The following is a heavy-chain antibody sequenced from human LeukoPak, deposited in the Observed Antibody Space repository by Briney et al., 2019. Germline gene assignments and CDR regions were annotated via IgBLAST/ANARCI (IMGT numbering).Heavy chain of an antibody. CDR1: GFTVSSNS. J-gene: IGHJ4*02. CDR3: ARRAGEYSHPYDY. D-gene: IGHD2/OR15-2a*01. Sequence: GGSLRLSCTVSGFTVSSNSMSWVRQAPGKGLEWGSFIYSGGNTHYSDSVKGRFTISRDNSKNTLYLQMNSLRDEDTAVYYCARRAGEYSHPYDYWGQGTLVTVSS. CDR2: IYSGGNT. V-gene: IGHV3-53*01.